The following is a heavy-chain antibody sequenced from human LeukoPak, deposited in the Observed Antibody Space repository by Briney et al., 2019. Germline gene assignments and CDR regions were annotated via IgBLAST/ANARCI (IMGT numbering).Heavy chain of an antibody. D-gene: IGHD3-22*01. J-gene: IGHJ5*02. CDR1: DGSISLCY. Sequence: PSETLSLTCTVSDGSISLCYWSWIRQPAGKGLEWIGRIYSSGSTNYNPSLKSRVTMSVDTSKDQFSLKLSSVTAADTAVYYCARDRYDTVYNWFDPWGQGTLVTVSS. V-gene: IGHV4-4*07. CDR2: IYSSGST. CDR3: ARDRYDTVYNWFDP.